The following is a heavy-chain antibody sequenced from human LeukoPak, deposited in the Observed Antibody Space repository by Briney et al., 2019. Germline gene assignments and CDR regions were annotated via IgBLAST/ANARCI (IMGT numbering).Heavy chain of an antibody. CDR3: AREGMGYCSSTSCYAGGYYYYYYMDV. CDR1: GGSFSGYY. CDR2: INHSGST. Sequence: SETLSLTCAVYGGSFSGYYWSWIRQPPGKGLEWIGEINHSGSTNYNPSLKSRVTISVDTSKNQFSLKLSSVTAADTAVYYCAREGMGYCSSTSCYAGGYYYYYYMDVWGKGTTVTISS. J-gene: IGHJ6*03. V-gene: IGHV4-34*01. D-gene: IGHD2-2*01.